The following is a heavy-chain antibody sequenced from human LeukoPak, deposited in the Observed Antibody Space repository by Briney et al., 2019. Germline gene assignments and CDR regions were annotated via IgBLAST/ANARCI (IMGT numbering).Heavy chain of an antibody. Sequence: GGSLRLSCAASGFTFSSYAMSWVRQAPWKGLEWVSTISGSGGSTYYADSVKGRFTISRDNSKNTLYLQMNSLRAEDTAVYYCAKSAYYDILTGPSDYWGQGTLVTVSS. D-gene: IGHD3-9*01. CDR3: AKSAYYDILTGPSDY. CDR2: ISGSGGST. J-gene: IGHJ4*02. CDR1: GFTFSSYA. V-gene: IGHV3-23*01.